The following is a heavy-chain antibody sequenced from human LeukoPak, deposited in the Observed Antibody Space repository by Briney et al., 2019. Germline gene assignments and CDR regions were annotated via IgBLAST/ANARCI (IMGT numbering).Heavy chain of an antibody. V-gene: IGHV4-59*11. J-gene: IGHJ5*02. CDR3: ARSNDCSSTSCYTPNWFDP. CDR1: GGSIISHY. D-gene: IGHD2-2*02. Sequence: PSETLSLTCTVAGGSIISHYWSWIQQPPGKGLEWIGYIYYSGSTNYNPSLKSRVTISVDTSKNQFSLKLSSVTAADTAVYYCARSNDCSSTSCYTPNWFDPWGQGTLVTVSS. CDR2: IYYSGST.